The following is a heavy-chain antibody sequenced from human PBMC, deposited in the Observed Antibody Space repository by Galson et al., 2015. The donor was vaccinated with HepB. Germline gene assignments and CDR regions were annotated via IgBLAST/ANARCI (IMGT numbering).Heavy chain of an antibody. D-gene: IGHD3-10*01. CDR3: VRELGGSSPHFKYGMDV. V-gene: IGHV4-59*02. Sequence: ETLSLTCTVSGDSVTGYYWGWIRQPPGKGLDWIGSVDDTGTTISNPSLSTRVTVSVDTSKNQFSLRLMSVTAADTAVYFCVRELGGSSPHFKYGMDVWGQGTTVTVSS. J-gene: IGHJ6*02. CDR1: GDSVTGYY. CDR2: VDDTGTT.